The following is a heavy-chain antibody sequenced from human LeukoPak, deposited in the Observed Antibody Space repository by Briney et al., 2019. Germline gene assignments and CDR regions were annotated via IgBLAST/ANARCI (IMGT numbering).Heavy chain of an antibody. J-gene: IGHJ5*02. CDR1: GFTFSSYG. D-gene: IGHD2-21*02. CDR2: ISYDGSNK. V-gene: IGHV3-30*18. CDR3: AQEYCGGDCYDNWFDP. Sequence: PGGSLRLSCAASGFTFSSYGMHWVRQAPGKGLEWVAVISYDGSNKYYADSVKGRFTISRDNSKNTLYLQMNSLRAEDTAVYYCAQEYCGGDCYDNWFDPWGQGTLVTVSS.